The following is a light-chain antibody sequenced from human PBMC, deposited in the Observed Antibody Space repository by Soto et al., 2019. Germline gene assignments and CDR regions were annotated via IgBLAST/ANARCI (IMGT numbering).Light chain of an antibody. J-gene: IGKJ5*01. CDR1: QSVSASY. CDR2: AAS. CDR3: QQYGNSPAIT. Sequence: EIVWTQSPGTLSLSPGERATLSCRASQSVSASYLAWYQQKPGQAPRLLIYAASSRATGIPDRFSGSGSGTDFTLTVSRLEPEDFAVYYCQQYGNSPAITFGQGTRLDIK. V-gene: IGKV3-20*01.